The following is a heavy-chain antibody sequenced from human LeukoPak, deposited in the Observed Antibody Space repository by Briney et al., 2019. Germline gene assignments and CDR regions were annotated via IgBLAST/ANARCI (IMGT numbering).Heavy chain of an antibody. Sequence: ASVKVSFKSSGYTFTSYDINWGRHATGQGLEWRGWMNPNRGNNGYAQKFQGRVTMNRNTSISTAYMELSSVRSEDTAVYYCARGPAAAGTGFDYWGQGTVVSVSS. J-gene: IGHJ4*02. CDR1: GYTFTSYD. CDR2: MNPNRGNN. V-gene: IGHV1-8*01. CDR3: ARGPAAAGTGFDY. D-gene: IGHD6-13*01.